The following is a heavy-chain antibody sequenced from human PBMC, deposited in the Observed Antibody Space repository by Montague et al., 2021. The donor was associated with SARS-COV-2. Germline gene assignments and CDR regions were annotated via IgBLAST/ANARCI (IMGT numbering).Heavy chain of an antibody. D-gene: IGHD3-22*01. CDR1: GGSFSGYY. CDR3: ARGARPGYCFSLGSFDS. V-gene: IGHV4-34*01. CDR2: INHSGST. Sequence: SETLSLTCAVYGGSFSGYYWNWIRQPPGTGLEWVGEINHSGSTNYNPYLKRQVPMSVDTSKNQFSLKLNSVTAADTARYYCARGARPGYCFSLGSFDSWGQGTLVTVSS. J-gene: IGHJ4*02.